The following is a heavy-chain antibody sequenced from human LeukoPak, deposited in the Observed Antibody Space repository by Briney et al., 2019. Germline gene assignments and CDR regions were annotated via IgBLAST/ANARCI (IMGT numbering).Heavy chain of an antibody. V-gene: IGHV3-30*02. CDR1: GFTFSSYG. CDR3: AKNMYYDILTGPYKAPAFDI. J-gene: IGHJ3*02. CDR2: IRYDGSNK. D-gene: IGHD3-9*01. Sequence: GGSLRLSCAASGFTFSSYGMHWVRQAPGKGLEWVAFIRYDGSNKYYADSVKGRFTISRDNSKNTLYLQMNSLRAEDTAVYYCAKNMYYDILTGPYKAPAFDIWGQGTMVTVSS.